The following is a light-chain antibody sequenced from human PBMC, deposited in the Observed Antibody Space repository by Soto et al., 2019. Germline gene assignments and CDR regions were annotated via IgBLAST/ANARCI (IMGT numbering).Light chain of an antibody. CDR3: QQYGYSPIT. V-gene: IGKV3-20*01. Sequence: IGLTKSPGTLSLSQGERATLSCRASQSVSSSHLAWYQHKPVQAPRLLIYAASSRATGSPDRFSGGGSGTDFTLTISRLEAEDFAVYYCQQYGYSPITFGQGTRLEI. J-gene: IGKJ5*01. CDR2: AAS. CDR1: QSVSSSH.